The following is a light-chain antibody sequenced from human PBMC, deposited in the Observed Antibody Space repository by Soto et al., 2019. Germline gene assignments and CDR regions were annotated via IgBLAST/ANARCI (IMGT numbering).Light chain of an antibody. CDR1: QNIYYN. V-gene: IGKV3-15*01. Sequence: DIVLTQSPATVSVSPGESATLSCRASQNIYYNVAWYQHRPGQAPRLLIYRASTRAPGVPARFSGSGSGKEFTLTISSLQPEDFTVYSCLQYHNLWAFGQGTKVEI. CDR2: RAS. CDR3: LQYHNLWA. J-gene: IGKJ1*01.